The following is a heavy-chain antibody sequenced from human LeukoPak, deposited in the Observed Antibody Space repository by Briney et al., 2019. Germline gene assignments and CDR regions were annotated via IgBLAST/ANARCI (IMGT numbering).Heavy chain of an antibody. J-gene: IGHJ4*02. CDR3: ARDVDIVVVPAAPGY. Sequence: GGSLRLSCAASGFTFSSYSMNWVRQAPGKGLEWVSYISSSSSTIYYADSVKGRFTISRDNAKNSLYLQMNSLRAEDTAVYYCARDVDIVVVPAAPGYWGQGTLVTVSS. CDR1: GFTFSSYS. D-gene: IGHD2-2*01. CDR2: ISSSSSTI. V-gene: IGHV3-48*01.